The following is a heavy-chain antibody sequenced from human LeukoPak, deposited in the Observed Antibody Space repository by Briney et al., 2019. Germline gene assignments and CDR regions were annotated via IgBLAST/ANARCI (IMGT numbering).Heavy chain of an antibody. V-gene: IGHV3-21*01. CDR2: ISSSSSYI. D-gene: IGHD3-3*01. Sequence: GGSLRLSCAASGFTFSSYSMNWVRQAPGKGLEWVSSISSSSSYIYYADSVKGRFTISRDNAKNSLYLQMNSLRAEDTAVYYCARTGFESASYYDFWSGYKNNWFDPWGQGTLVTVSS. CDR1: GFTFSSYS. CDR3: ARTGFESASYYDFWSGYKNNWFDP. J-gene: IGHJ5*02.